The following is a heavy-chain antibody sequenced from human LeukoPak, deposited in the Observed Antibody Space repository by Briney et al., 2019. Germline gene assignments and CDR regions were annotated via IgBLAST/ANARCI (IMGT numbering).Heavy chain of an antibody. D-gene: IGHD3-10*01. J-gene: IGHJ4*02. CDR1: GFTFSSYE. V-gene: IGHV3-48*03. Sequence: GGSLRLSCAASGFTFSSYEMNWVRQAPGKGLEWVSYISSSGSTIYYADSVKGRFTISRDSAKNSLYLQMNSLRAEDTAVYYCARGYGSGSYRWGQGTLVTVSS. CDR2: ISSSGSTI. CDR3: ARGYGSGSYR.